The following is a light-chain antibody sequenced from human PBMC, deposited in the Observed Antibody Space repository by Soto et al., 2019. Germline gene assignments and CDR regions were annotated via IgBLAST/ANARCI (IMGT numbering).Light chain of an antibody. CDR2: WAS. V-gene: IGKV4-1*01. Sequence: DIVMTQSPDSLAVSLGERATINCKSSQSVLYSSNNKNFLAWYQQKPRQPPKLLIYWASTRESGVPDRFSGSGSGTDFPLTISSLQAEDMAVYYCQQYYDTPLTFGGGTKVEIK. CDR3: QQYYDTPLT. CDR1: QSVLYSSNNKNF. J-gene: IGKJ4*01.